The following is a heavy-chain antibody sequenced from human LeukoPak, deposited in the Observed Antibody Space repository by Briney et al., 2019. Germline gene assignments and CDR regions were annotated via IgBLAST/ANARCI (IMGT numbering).Heavy chain of an antibody. CDR1: GGSISSYY. Sequence: PSETLSLTCTVSGGSISSYYWSWIRQPPGKGLEWIGYIYYSGSTNYNPSLKSRVTISVDTSKNQFSLKLSSVTAADTAVYYCARSALMTYYDFWSGYRPSWFDPWGQGTLVTVSS. D-gene: IGHD3-3*01. CDR2: IYYSGST. CDR3: ARSALMTYYDFWSGYRPSWFDP. V-gene: IGHV4-59*08. J-gene: IGHJ5*02.